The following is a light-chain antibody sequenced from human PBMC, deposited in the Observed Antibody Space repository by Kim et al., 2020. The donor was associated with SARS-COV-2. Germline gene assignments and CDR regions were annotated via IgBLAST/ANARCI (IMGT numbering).Light chain of an antibody. CDR2: IDS. V-gene: IGLV3-27*01. CDR1: VLAKKY. Sequence: SVPPGQPPRITSSGDVLAKKYAPWFQQKPGHAPVLVIYIDSERPSGIPARFSGSRSGTIATLTISGAQVEDEAYYYCYSAADNNVVFGGGTQLTVL. CDR3: YSAADNNVV. J-gene: IGLJ2*01.